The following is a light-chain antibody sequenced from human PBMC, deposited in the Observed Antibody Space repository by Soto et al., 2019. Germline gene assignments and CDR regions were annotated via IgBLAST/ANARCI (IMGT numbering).Light chain of an antibody. J-gene: IGKJ1*01. CDR1: QSVSSSY. CDR3: QQYGSSPWT. Sequence: EIVLTQSPGTLSLSPGERATLSCRASQSVSSSYLAWYQQKPGQAPRLLIYGASSRATGIPHRFSGSGSGTDFTLNISRLEPEDFAVYYCQQYGSSPWTFGQGTKVEIK. V-gene: IGKV3-20*01. CDR2: GAS.